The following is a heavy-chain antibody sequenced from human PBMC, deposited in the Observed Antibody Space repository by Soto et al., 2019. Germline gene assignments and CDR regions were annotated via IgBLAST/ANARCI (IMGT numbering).Heavy chain of an antibody. CDR1: GYTFTSYA. V-gene: IGHV1-3*04. CDR2: INTVNGNT. J-gene: IGHJ4*02. CDR3: ARTRHTSSPGVYFDF. Sequence: ASVKVSCKASGYTFTSYAVHWVRQAPGQRLEWMGWINTVNGNTKYSQKLQGRVTLTRDTSASTADMELRSLTTEDTAVYYCARTRHTSSPGVYFDFWGQGTLVTVSS. D-gene: IGHD3-10*01.